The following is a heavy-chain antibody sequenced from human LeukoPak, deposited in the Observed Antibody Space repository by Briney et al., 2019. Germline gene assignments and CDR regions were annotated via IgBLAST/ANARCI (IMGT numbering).Heavy chain of an antibody. Sequence: SETLYLTCTVSGGSISSGSYYWSWIRQPAGKGLEWTGRIYTSGSTNYNPSLKSRVTISVDTSKNQFSLKLSSVTAADTAVYYCARGLSSGWYSIFDYWGQGTLVTVSS. CDR1: GGSISSGSYY. J-gene: IGHJ4*02. D-gene: IGHD6-19*01. CDR3: ARGLSSGWYSIFDY. CDR2: IYTSGST. V-gene: IGHV4-61*02.